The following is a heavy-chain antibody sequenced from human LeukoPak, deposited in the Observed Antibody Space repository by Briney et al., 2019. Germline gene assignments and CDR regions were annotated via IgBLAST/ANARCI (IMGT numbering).Heavy chain of an antibody. CDR1: GGSFSGYY. CDR2: INHSGST. D-gene: IGHD2-2*03. V-gene: IGHV4-34*01. CDR3: ARGLEIVVVPAAPRGTTGFDP. J-gene: IGHJ5*02. Sequence: SETLSLTCAVYGGSFSGYYWSWIRQPPGKGLEWIGEINHSGSTNYNPSLKSRVTISVDTSKNQFSLKLSSVTAADTAVYYCARGLEIVVVPAAPRGTTGFDPRGQGTLVTVSS.